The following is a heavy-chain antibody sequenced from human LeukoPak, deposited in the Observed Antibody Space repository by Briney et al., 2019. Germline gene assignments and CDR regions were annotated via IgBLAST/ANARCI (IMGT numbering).Heavy chain of an antibody. CDR3: ARDDISGTAFDF. CDR1: GYTFTGQY. Sequence: ASVKVSCKASGYTFTGQYMHWVRQAPGQGLEWMGWINPNSGDTEYAQKFQGRVTMTRDTSISTYYMELSRLRSDDTAVYYCARDDISGTAFDFWGQGTLVTVSS. J-gene: IGHJ4*02. CDR2: INPNSGDT. V-gene: IGHV1-2*02. D-gene: IGHD1-26*01.